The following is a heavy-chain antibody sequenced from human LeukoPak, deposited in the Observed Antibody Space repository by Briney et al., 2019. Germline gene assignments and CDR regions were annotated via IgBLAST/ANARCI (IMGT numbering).Heavy chain of an antibody. Sequence: GGSLRLSCAASGFTFSSYSMNWVRQAPGKGLEWVSSISSSSSYIYYADSVKGRFTISRDNAKNSLYLRMNSLRAEDTAVYYCARDSRGYCSSTSCFPDAFDIWGQGTMVTVSS. CDR2: ISSSSSYI. J-gene: IGHJ3*02. CDR1: GFTFSSYS. D-gene: IGHD2-2*01. CDR3: ARDSRGYCSSTSCFPDAFDI. V-gene: IGHV3-21*01.